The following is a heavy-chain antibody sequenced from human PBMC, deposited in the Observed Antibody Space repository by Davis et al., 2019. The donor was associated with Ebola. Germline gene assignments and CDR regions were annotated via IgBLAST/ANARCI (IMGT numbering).Heavy chain of an antibody. V-gene: IGHV1-2*02. CDR1: GYTFTGYY. CDR3: ARDTPAFSRANSGSYGY. D-gene: IGHD1-26*01. CDR2: INPNSGGT. J-gene: IGHJ4*02. Sequence: ASVKVSCKASGYTFTGYYMHWVRQAPGQGLEWMGWINPNSGGTNYAQKFQGRVTMTRDTSISTAYMELSRLRSDDTAVYYCARDTPAFSRANSGSYGYWGQGPLVTVSS.